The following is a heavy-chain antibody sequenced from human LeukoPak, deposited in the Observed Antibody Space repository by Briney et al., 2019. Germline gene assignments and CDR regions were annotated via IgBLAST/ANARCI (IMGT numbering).Heavy chain of an antibody. CDR3: ARGRGSSG. CDR2: ISSGGYTM. CDR1: GFTFSSYE. V-gene: IGHV3-48*03. D-gene: IGHD6-19*01. J-gene: IGHJ4*02. Sequence: GGSLRLSCAASGFTFSSYEMNWVRQAPGKGLEWVSYISSGGYTMYYADSVKGRFTISRDNAKNSLSLQMNSLRAEDMAVYYCARGRGSSGWGEGTLVTVSS.